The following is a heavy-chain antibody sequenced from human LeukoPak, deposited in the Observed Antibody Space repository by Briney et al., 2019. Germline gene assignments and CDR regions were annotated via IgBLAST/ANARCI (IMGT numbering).Heavy chain of an antibody. J-gene: IGHJ4*02. CDR3: TVGATGSVDY. CDR2: IRSKAYGGTT. CDR1: GFSFSNAW. Sequence: GGSLRLSCAASGFSFSNAWMSWVRQAPGKGLEWVGFIRSKAYGGTTEYAASVKGRFTISRDDSKSIAYLQMNSLKTEDTAVYYCTVGATGSVDYWGQGTLVTVSS. V-gene: IGHV3-49*04. D-gene: IGHD1-26*01.